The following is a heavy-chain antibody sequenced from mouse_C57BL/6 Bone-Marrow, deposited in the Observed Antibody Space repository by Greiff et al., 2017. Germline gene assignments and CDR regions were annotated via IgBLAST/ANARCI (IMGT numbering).Heavy chain of an antibody. V-gene: IGHV1-19*01. CDR2: INPYNGGT. J-gene: IGHJ2*01. CDR3: ARRPSPYYFDY. CDR1: GYTFTDYY. Sequence: VQLQQSGPVLVKPGASVKMSCKASGYTFTDYYMNWVKQSHGKSLEWIGVINPYNGGTSYNQKFKGKATLTVDKSSSTAYMELNSLTSEDSAVYYCARRPSPYYFDYWGQGTTLTVSS.